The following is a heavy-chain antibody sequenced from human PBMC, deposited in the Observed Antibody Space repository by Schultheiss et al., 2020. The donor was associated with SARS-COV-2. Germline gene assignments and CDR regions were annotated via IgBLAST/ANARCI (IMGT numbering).Heavy chain of an antibody. CDR1: GFPFSTYT. V-gene: IGHV3-30*04. CDR3: ARVPTRVPAALPLFDWYFDL. D-gene: IGHD2-2*01. Sequence: GGSLRLSCEVSGFPFSTYTMHWVRQAPGKGLEWVAGLSNDGSDKHYADSVKGRFTVSRDNFQNTMYLQMSSLRVEDTAVYYCARVPTRVPAALPLFDWYFDLWGRGTLVTVSS. CDR2: LSNDGSDK. J-gene: IGHJ2*01.